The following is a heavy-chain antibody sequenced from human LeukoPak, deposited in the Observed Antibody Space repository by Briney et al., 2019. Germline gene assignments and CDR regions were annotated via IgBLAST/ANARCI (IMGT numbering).Heavy chain of an antibody. D-gene: IGHD2-15*01. Sequence: PGRSLTLSCAASGFTFSSYGMHWVRQAPGRGLGWVAAISYDGSNKYYEDSVKGRFTISRDSSKNTLYLQMNSLRAEDTAVYYCAKEGARYCSGGSCQRGGFDYWGQGTLVTVSS. CDR3: AKEGARYCSGGSCQRGGFDY. J-gene: IGHJ4*02. CDR2: ISYDGSNK. CDR1: GFTFSSYG. V-gene: IGHV3-30*18.